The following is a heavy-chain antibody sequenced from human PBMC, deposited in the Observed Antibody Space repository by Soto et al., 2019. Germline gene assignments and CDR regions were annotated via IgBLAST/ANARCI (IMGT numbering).Heavy chain of an antibody. D-gene: IGHD2-15*01. V-gene: IGHV3-13*01. CDR1: GFTFSSYD. Sequence: EGSLRLSCAASGFTFSSYDMHWVRQATGKGLEWVSAIGTAGDTYYPGSVKGRFTISRENAKNSLYLQMNSLRAGDTAVYYCARDSSYCSGGSCTFDAFDIWGQGTMVTVSS. J-gene: IGHJ3*02. CDR2: IGTAGDT. CDR3: ARDSSYCSGGSCTFDAFDI.